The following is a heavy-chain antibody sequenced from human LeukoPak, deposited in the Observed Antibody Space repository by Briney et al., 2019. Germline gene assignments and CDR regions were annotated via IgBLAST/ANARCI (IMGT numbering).Heavy chain of an antibody. V-gene: IGHV4-4*07. CDR2: IYASGSI. Sequence: PSETLSLTCTVSGGSISSYYWSWIRQPAGKGLEWIGRIYASGSINYNPSLKSRVTMSVDTSKNQLSLKLTSVTAADTAVYYCARGTTAAASIFDCWGQGTLVTVSS. J-gene: IGHJ4*02. D-gene: IGHD6-13*01. CDR3: ARGTTAAASIFDC. CDR1: GGSISSYY.